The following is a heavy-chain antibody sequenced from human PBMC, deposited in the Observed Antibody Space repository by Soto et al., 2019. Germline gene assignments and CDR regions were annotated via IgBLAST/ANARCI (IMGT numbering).Heavy chain of an antibody. D-gene: IGHD4-17*01. Sequence: QVPLVESGGGVVQPGRSLRLSCAASGFTFSDYGMHWVRQVPDKGLEWLAMISYNGGNKYYADSVKGRFTISRDNSKNTLFLKTNSLRTDDTAIYYCAKDLSDGDYTFDYWGQGTLVTVSS. J-gene: IGHJ4*02. V-gene: IGHV3-30*18. CDR3: AKDLSDGDYTFDY. CDR1: GFTFSDYG. CDR2: ISYNGGNK.